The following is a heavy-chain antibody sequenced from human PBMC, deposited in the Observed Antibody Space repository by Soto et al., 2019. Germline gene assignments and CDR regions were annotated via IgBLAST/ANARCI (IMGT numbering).Heavy chain of an antibody. CDR1: GFTFSSYG. CDR2: ISHDGSRK. Sequence: QVQLVESGGSVVQPGTSLRLSCAASGFTFSSYGIHWVRQAPGKGLEWVALISHDGSRKEYAESQKGRFTISRDNSKNTVYLQMNSLSIEDTAVYFGAKAFSRGPSVVRGFDLWGQGKVVTVSS. J-gene: IGHJ3*01. V-gene: IGHV3-30*18. D-gene: IGHD2-2*01. CDR3: AKAFSRGPSVVRGFDL.